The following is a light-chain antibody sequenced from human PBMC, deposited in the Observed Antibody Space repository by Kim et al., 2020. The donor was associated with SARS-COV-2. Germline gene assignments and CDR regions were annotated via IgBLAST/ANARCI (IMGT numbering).Light chain of an antibody. CDR2: GAS. CDR3: QQYGTYPWT. J-gene: IGKJ5*01. CDR1: QDISEW. Sequence: DIQMTQSPSSLSASVGDRVSITCRASQDISEWLAWYQQKPGRAPQVLIYGASSLESGVPSRFSGSGSGTEFTLTISSLQPEDFATYCCQQYGTYPWTFGHGTPMGIK. V-gene: IGKV1-5*01.